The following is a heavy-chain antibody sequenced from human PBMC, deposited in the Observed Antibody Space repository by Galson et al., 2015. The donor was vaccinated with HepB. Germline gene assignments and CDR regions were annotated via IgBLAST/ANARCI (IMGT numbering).Heavy chain of an antibody. D-gene: IGHD3-22*01. CDR1: GGTFSSYA. V-gene: IGHV1-69*05. Sequence: SVKVSCKASGGTFSSYAISWVRQAPGQGLEWMGGIIPIFGTANYAQKFQGRVTITTDESTSTAYMELSSLRSEDTAVYYCARERGYYYDSSGYPLIYWGQGTLVTVSS. J-gene: IGHJ4*02. CDR2: IIPIFGTA. CDR3: ARERGYYYDSSGYPLIY.